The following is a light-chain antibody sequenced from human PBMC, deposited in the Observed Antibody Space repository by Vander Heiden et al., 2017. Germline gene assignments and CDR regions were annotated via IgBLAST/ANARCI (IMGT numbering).Light chain of an antibody. V-gene: IGKV1-39*01. Sequence: DIQMTQSPSSLSASVGDRVTITCRASQSISRYLNWYQQKPGKAPKLLIYAASNLHSGVPSRFSGSGSGTDFTLTISSLQPEDFATYFCQQSYSTPGFTFGPGTKVDIK. CDR3: QQSYSTPGFT. CDR2: AAS. J-gene: IGKJ3*01. CDR1: QSISRY.